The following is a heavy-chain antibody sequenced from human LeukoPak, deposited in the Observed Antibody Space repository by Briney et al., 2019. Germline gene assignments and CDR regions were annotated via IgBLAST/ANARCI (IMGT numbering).Heavy chain of an antibody. CDR3: ASSRLGRDGYNYLWFDP. Sequence: SETLSLTCTVSGGSISSYYWGWIRQPPGKGLEWIGYIYYSGSTNYNPSLKSRVTISVDTSKNQFSLKLSSVTAADTAVYYCASSRLGRDGYNYLWFDPWGQGTLVTVSS. V-gene: IGHV4-59*01. J-gene: IGHJ5*02. D-gene: IGHD5-24*01. CDR1: GGSISSYY. CDR2: IYYSGST.